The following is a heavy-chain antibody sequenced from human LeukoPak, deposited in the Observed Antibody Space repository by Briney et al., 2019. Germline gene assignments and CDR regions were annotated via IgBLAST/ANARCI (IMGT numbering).Heavy chain of an antibody. J-gene: IGHJ4*02. CDR1: GGSFSGYH. D-gene: IGHD3-22*01. Sequence: SETLSLTCSVSGGSFSGYHWGWIRQPPGKGLEWIGYISYSGSTNYNPSLKSRVTISVDTSKNQFSLKLSSVTAADTAVYYCARRGTSGYYFYWGQGTLVTVSS. V-gene: IGHV4-59*01. CDR2: ISYSGST. CDR3: ARRGTSGYYFY.